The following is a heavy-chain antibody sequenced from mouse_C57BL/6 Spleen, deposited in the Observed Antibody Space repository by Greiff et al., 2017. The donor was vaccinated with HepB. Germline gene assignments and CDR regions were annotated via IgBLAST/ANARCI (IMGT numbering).Heavy chain of an antibody. CDR3: ASRYITTVVDYAMDY. D-gene: IGHD1-1*01. CDR1: GYAFSSSW. Sequence: QVHVKQSGPELVKPGASVKISCKASGYAFSSSWMNWVKQRPGKGLEWIGRIYPGDGDTNYNGKFKGKATLTADKSSSTAYMQLSSLTSEDSAVYFCASRYITTVVDYAMDYWGQGTSVTVSS. CDR2: IYPGDGDT. J-gene: IGHJ4*01. V-gene: IGHV1-82*01.